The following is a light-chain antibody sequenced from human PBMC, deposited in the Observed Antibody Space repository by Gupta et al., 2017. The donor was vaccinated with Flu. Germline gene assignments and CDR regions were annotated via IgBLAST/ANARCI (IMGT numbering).Light chain of an antibody. CDR1: RGVSSY. Sequence: EIVLTQSPATLSLSPGERATLSCRASRGVSSYLAWYQQKPGQAPRLLIYDTSNRATGIPARFSGSGYGTDFTLTISSREPEDFAVYYCQQRIKWLGNTFGGGTKVEV. CDR3: QQRIKWLGNT. J-gene: IGKJ4*01. V-gene: IGKV3-11*01. CDR2: DTS.